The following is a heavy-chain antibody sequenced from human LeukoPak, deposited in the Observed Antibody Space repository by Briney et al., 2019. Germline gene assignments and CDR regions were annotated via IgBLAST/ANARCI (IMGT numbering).Heavy chain of an antibody. J-gene: IGHJ3*02. V-gene: IGHV1-8*03. CDR2: MNPKSGSA. CDR3: ARADYEGNNWRDDAFDI. D-gene: IGHD1-1*01. Sequence: ASVKVSCKASGYTLTSFDINWVRQATGQRLEWMGWMNPKSGSAGYARNFQGRVTFTRDTSISTAYMELSSLTSEDTAVYYCARADYEGNNWRDDAFDIWGQGTMVTVSS. CDR1: GYTLTSFD.